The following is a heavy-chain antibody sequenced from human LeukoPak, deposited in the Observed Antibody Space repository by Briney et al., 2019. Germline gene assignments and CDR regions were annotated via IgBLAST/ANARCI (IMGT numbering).Heavy chain of an antibody. CDR1: GFTFSTYW. J-gene: IGHJ4*02. CDR3: ARDYYDSSGYTLRAN. V-gene: IGHV3-7*01. D-gene: IGHD3-22*01. Sequence: PWGSLRLSCAASGFTFSTYWMSWVRQAPGKGLEWVANIKQDGSDKYYVDSVKGRFTISRDNAKNSLYMKLNSLRAEDTAVYYCARDYYDSSGYTLRANWGQGTQVTVSS. CDR2: IKQDGSDK.